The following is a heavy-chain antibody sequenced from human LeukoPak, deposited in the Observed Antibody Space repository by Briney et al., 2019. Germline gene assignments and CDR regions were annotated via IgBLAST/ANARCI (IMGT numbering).Heavy chain of an antibody. D-gene: IGHD3-22*01. CDR3: AREDYDSSGYYYVEGSWFDP. J-gene: IGHJ5*02. CDR2: ISYDGSEK. Sequence: GGSLRLSCAASGFTFSSYAMHWVRQAPGKGLEWVAVISYDGSEKYYADSVKGRFTVSRGNSKNTLYLQMNSLRAEDTAVYYCAREDYDSSGYYYVEGSWFDPWGQGTLDTVSS. V-gene: IGHV3-30*04. CDR1: GFTFSSYA.